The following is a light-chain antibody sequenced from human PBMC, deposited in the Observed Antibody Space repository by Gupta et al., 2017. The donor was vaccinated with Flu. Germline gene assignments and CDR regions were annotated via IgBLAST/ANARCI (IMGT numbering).Light chain of an antibody. J-gene: IGKJ2*01. CDR3: QQCYSTPRT. V-gene: IGKV1-39*01. Sequence: GDRVTITCRASQSICRYLNWYQQKPGKAPRLLIYAAATLQTGIPSRFSGSGSGTDFTLTISSLQPEDFATYYCQQCYSTPRTFGQGTKLEIK. CDR1: QSICRY. CDR2: AAA.